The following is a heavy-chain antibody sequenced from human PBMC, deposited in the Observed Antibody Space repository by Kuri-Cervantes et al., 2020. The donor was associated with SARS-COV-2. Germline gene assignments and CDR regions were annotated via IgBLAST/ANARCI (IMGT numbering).Heavy chain of an antibody. CDR2: INHSGST. Sequence: SQTLSLTCAVYGGSFSGYYWSWIRQPPGKGLEWVGEINHSGSTNYNPSLKSRVTISVDTSKNQFSLKLSSVTAADTAVYYCARSAVRMVRGVTHYWGQGTLVTVSS. J-gene: IGHJ4*02. CDR1: GGSFSGYY. CDR3: ARSAVRMVRGVTHY. D-gene: IGHD3-10*01. V-gene: IGHV4-34*01.